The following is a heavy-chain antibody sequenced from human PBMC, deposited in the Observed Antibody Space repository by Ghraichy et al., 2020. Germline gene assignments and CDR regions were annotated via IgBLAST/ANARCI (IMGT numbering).Heavy chain of an antibody. J-gene: IGHJ4*02. V-gene: IGHV3-23*01. Sequence: LSLTCAVSGFTFTSYAMSWVRQAPGKGLEWVSSIRSSGDNTYYADSVKGRFTISRDNSKNTLFLQMNSLRDEDTAVYYCAKGRHSSGWDDFDYWGQGTLVTVSS. CDR1: GFTFTSYA. D-gene: IGHD6-19*01. CDR3: AKGRHSSGWDDFDY. CDR2: IRSSGDNT.